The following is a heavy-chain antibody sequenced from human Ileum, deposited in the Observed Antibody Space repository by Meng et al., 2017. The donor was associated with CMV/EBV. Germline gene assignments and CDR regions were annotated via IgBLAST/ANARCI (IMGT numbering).Heavy chain of an antibody. J-gene: IGHJ5*02. CDR1: GYTFAGYY. D-gene: IGHD5-12*01. Sequence: ASVKVSCKTSGYTFAGYYIHWVRQAPGQGLEWMGWINPTLGGTSYAQKFKGRVTMTRDTSISTAYMELRRLRFDDTAVYYCAKDIVPTLSPALNAGEGFDPWGQGTLVTVSS. CDR3: AKDIVPTLSPALNAGEGFDP. V-gene: IGHV1-2*02. CDR2: INPTLGGT.